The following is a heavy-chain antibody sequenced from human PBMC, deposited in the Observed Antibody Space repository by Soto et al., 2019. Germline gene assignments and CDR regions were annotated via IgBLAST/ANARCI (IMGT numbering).Heavy chain of an antibody. CDR3: AKDLPGWLPSPTSSGY. Sequence: QEQLVESGGGVVQPGRSLRLSCVTSGFPFNNYGMHWVRQAPGKGLEWVALISIDGSNKYYGDSVKGRFTISRDNSKKTLYLQMNSLRGDETAVYYCAKDLPGWLPSPTSSGYWGQGTLVTVSS. D-gene: IGHD2-15*01. CDR1: GFPFNNYG. CDR2: ISIDGSNK. J-gene: IGHJ4*02. V-gene: IGHV3-30*18.